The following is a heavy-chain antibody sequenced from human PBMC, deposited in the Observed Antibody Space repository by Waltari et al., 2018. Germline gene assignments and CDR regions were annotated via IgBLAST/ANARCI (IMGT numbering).Heavy chain of an antibody. Sequence: QVQLVQSGAEVQKPGSSVKVSCKASGGTFSSYAISWVRQAPGQGLEWMGGIIPIFGTANYAQKVQGRVTITADESTSTAYMELNSLRAEDMALYYCAKDSGYSSSWGIFDYWGQGTLVTVSS. D-gene: IGHD6-13*01. J-gene: IGHJ4*02. CDR1: GGTFSSYA. CDR3: AKDSGYSSSWGIFDY. V-gene: IGHV1-69*13. CDR2: IIPIFGTA.